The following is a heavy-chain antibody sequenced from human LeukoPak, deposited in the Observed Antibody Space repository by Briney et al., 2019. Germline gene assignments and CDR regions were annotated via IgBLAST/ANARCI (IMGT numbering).Heavy chain of an antibody. V-gene: IGHV3-33*01. D-gene: IGHD1-26*01. Sequence: PGRSLRLSCAASGFTFSSHGMHWVRQAPGKGLEWVAVIWYDGSNKYYADSVKGRFTISRDYSKNTLYLQMNSLRAEDTAVYYCARVAASDELDYWGQGTLVTVSS. CDR2: IWYDGSNK. CDR3: ARVAASDELDY. CDR1: GFTFSSHG. J-gene: IGHJ4*02.